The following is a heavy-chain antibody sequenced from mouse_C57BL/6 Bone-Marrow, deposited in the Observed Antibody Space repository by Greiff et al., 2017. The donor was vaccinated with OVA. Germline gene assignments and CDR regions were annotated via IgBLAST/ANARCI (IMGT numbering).Heavy chain of an antibody. CDR3: ARDLLSAWFAY. Sequence: VHLVESGPGLVAPSQSLSITCTVSGFSLTSYGVHWVRQPPGKGLEWMVVICSDGSTTYNSALKSRMSISKDNSKSQVFLKMNSLQTDDTAMYYCARDLLSAWFAYWGQGTLVTVSA. CDR1: GFSLTSYG. CDR2: ICSDGST. D-gene: IGHD2-1*01. V-gene: IGHV2-6*03. J-gene: IGHJ3*01.